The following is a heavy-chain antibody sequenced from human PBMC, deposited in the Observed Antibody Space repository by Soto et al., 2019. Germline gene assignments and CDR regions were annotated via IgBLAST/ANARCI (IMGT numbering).Heavy chain of an antibody. CDR1: GYTFTSYG. Sequence: ASVKVSCMASGYTFTSYGISWVRQAPGQELEWMGWISAYNGNTNYAQKLQGRVTMTTDTSTSTAYMELRSLRSDDTDVYYCARDRITGTEHYYYYYGMDVWGQGTTVTVSS. V-gene: IGHV1-18*01. D-gene: IGHD1-20*01. J-gene: IGHJ6*02. CDR2: ISAYNGNT. CDR3: ARDRITGTEHYYYYYGMDV.